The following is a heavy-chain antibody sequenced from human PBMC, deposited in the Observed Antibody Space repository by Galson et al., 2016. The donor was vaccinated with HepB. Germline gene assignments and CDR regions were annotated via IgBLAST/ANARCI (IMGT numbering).Heavy chain of an antibody. V-gene: IGHV5-51*01. CDR3: ARHWGPSVTLPSYSYGLDV. CDR1: GYRFTSYW. Sequence: QSGAEVTRPGESLKISCKGSGYRFTSYWIGWVRQMPGKGLEWMGIVNPGDSDTRYSPSFQGQVIISADKSLDTAYLQWTSLKASDTALYFCARHWGPSVTLPSYSYGLDVWGQGTTVTVSS. CDR2: VNPGDSDT. J-gene: IGHJ6*02. D-gene: IGHD4-17*01.